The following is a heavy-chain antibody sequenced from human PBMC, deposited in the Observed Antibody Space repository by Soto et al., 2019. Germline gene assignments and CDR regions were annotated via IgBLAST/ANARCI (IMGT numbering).Heavy chain of an antibody. J-gene: IGHJ4*02. Sequence: EVQLVESGGDLVQPGGSLRLSCEASGFSFSSYWMTWVRQAPGKRLEYVAIIRQDGSEKKYVDSVMGRFTISRDNAKTSSYLQMXXXXXEDTAVYYCMTTTRDRPFDYWGQGTLVTVSS. CDR2: IRQDGSEK. CDR3: MTTTRDRPFDY. D-gene: IGHD1-1*01. CDR1: GFSFSSYW. V-gene: IGHV3-7*03.